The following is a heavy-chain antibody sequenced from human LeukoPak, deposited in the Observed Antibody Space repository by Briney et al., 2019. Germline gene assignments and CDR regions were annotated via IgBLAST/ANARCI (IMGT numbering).Heavy chain of an antibody. Sequence: GGSLRLSCAVSGFTVTVNYMSWVRQAPGKGLEWVSIIYKSGTISYADSVKGRSIISRDSSTNTLSLQMTSLRAEDTAVYYCAADFYTSYHLGYWGQGTLVTVSS. CDR3: AADFYTSYHLGY. V-gene: IGHV3-66*01. J-gene: IGHJ4*02. CDR1: GFTVTVNY. D-gene: IGHD3-16*01. CDR2: IYKSGTI.